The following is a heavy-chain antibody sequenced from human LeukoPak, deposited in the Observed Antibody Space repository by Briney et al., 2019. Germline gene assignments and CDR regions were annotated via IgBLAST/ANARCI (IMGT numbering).Heavy chain of an antibody. V-gene: IGHV3-30*18. CDR1: GFTFSTYD. Sequence: PGRSLRLSCAASGFTFSTYDMHWVRQAPGKGLEWVAVISYDGTYKYYTDSVKGRFTISRDNSKNTLYLQMNSLRAEDTAVYFCAKDTSGYSDYWGQGTLVTVSS. J-gene: IGHJ4*02. D-gene: IGHD2-15*01. CDR2: ISYDGTYK. CDR3: AKDTSGYSDY.